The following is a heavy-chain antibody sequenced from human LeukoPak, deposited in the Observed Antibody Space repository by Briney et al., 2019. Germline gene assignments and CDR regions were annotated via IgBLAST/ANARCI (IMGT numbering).Heavy chain of an antibody. Sequence: GGSLRLSCTASGFTFGDYAMSWVRQAPGKGLEWVGFIRSKAYGGTTEYAASVKGRFTISRDDSKSIAYLQMNSLKTEDTAVYYCTRVGQWLVRWFDPWGQGTLVTVSS. D-gene: IGHD6-19*01. CDR3: TRVGQWLVRWFDP. V-gene: IGHV3-49*04. CDR2: IRSKAYGGTT. J-gene: IGHJ5*02. CDR1: GFTFGDYA.